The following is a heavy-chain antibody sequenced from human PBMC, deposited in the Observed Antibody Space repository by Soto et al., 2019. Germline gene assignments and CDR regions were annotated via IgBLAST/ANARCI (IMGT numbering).Heavy chain of an antibody. CDR1: GGSISSGGYY. Sequence: QVQLQESGPGLVKPSQTLSLTCTVSGGSISSGGYYWSWIRQHPGKGLEWIGYIYYSGSTYYNPSLKSRVTIPVDTSKNQFFLKLSSVTAADTAVYYCARENSSGYEVSDAFDIWGQGTMVTVSS. V-gene: IGHV4-31*03. D-gene: IGHD5-12*01. CDR2: IYYSGST. J-gene: IGHJ3*02. CDR3: ARENSSGYEVSDAFDI.